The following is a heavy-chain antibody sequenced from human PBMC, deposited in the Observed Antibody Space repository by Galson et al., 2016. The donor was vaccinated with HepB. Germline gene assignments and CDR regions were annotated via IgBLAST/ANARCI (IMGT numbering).Heavy chain of an antibody. CDR1: GFTFSTYG. CDR3: ARDLGYCGGDCYKGALMD. Sequence: SLRLSCAASGFTFSTYGLHWVRQAPGKGLEWVAAISYDEINEFYVDSVKGRFTISRDISKNTVYLQMNSLRAEDTAVYYCARDLGYCGGDCYKGALMDWGQGALVTVSS. J-gene: IGHJ4*02. V-gene: IGHV3-30*03. CDR2: ISYDEINE. D-gene: IGHD2-21*02.